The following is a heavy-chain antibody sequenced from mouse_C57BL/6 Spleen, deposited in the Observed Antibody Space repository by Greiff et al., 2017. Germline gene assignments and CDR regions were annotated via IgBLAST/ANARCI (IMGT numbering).Heavy chain of an antibody. CDR2: INPNNGGT. CDR1: GYTFTDYY. J-gene: IGHJ2*01. D-gene: IGHD1-1*01. Sequence: VQLQQSGPELVKPGASVKISCKASGYTFTDYYMNWVKQSHGKSLEWIGDINPNNGGTSYNQKFKGKATLTVDKSSSTAYMELLSLTSEDSAVYYCARSDPPWYYGYYFDYWGQGTTLTVSS. CDR3: ARSDPPWYYGYYFDY. V-gene: IGHV1-26*01.